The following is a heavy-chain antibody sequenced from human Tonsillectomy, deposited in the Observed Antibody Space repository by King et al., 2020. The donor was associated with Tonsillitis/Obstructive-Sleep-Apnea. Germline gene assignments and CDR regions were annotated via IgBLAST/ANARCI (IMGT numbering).Heavy chain of an antibody. D-gene: IGHD1-1*01. Sequence: SGGSLRLSCSASGFTFSDSAMSWVRQAPGKGLEWVAGIRGDGGTSYIADSVEGRFTMSRDNPKNTLYLHMISLRAEDTAVYYCAKGDYDSTGNYFDSWGQGTLVTVSS. CDR2: IRGDGGTS. J-gene: IGHJ4*02. CDR3: AKGDYDSTGNYFDS. CDR1: GFTFSDSA. V-gene: IGHV3-23*01.